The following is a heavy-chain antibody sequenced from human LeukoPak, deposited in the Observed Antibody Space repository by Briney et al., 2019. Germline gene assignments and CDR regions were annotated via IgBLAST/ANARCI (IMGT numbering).Heavy chain of an antibody. Sequence: PAGSLRLSCAASGFTFSSNTMSWVLHAPGKGLQWVSAISGSGGSTYYATSVKGRFTMSRDNSKNTLYLQMNSLRAEDTAVYYCAKDRSHFTDIVVIPYWGQGTLVTVSS. D-gene: IGHD2-2*01. CDR2: ISGSGGST. J-gene: IGHJ4*02. CDR1: GFTFSSNT. V-gene: IGHV3-23*01. CDR3: AKDRSHFTDIVVIPY.